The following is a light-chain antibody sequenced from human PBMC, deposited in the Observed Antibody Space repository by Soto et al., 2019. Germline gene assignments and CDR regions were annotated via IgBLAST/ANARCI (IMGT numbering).Light chain of an antibody. CDR2: DAS. CDR1: QSINRH. V-gene: IGKV3-11*01. Sequence: EIVLTQSPSTLSLSPGERATLSCRASQSINRHLAWYRQKPGQAPRLLIYDASNRATGIPARFSGSGSGTEFTLPISSLEPEDFGVYYCQQRSNWPPVTFGGGTQVEIK. CDR3: QQRSNWPPVT. J-gene: IGKJ4*01.